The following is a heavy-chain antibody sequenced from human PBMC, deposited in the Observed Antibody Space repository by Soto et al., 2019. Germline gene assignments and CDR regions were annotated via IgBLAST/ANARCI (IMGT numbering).Heavy chain of an antibody. CDR3: ASAKTSYGMDV. CDR2: MHPNSGNT. V-gene: IGHV1-8*01. J-gene: IGHJ6*02. Sequence: QVQLVQSGAAVKKPGASVKVSCKASGYNFTSYDINWVRQATGQGLEWMGWMHPNSGNTGYAQKFQGRVTMSRNTSISTPYLELRSLRSEQTAVYYCASAKTSYGMDVWGQGTTVTVSS. CDR1: GYNFTSYD.